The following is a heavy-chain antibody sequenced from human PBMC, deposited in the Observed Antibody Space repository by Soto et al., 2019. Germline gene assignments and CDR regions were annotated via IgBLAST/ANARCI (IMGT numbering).Heavy chain of an antibody. CDR2: SYSGGTT. CDR1: GFTVSRNY. D-gene: IGHD3-16*02. V-gene: IGHV3-53*01. Sequence: GGSLRLSCAASGFTVSRNYVSWVRQAPGKGLAWVSLSYSGGTTDYADYVKGRFTISRDNSKNTLYLQMNSLRAEDTAVYYCAIVIEAYSNYGIDVWGQGTTVTVSS. J-gene: IGHJ6*02. CDR3: AIVIEAYSNYGIDV.